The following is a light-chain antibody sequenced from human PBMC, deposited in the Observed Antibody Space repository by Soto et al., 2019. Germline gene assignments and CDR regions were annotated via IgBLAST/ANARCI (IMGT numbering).Light chain of an antibody. J-gene: IGLJ2*01. V-gene: IGLV2-14*01. Sequence: QSVLTQPASVSGSPGXSXTISCTGTSSDVGGYNYVSWYQQHPGKAPKLMIYDVSNRPSGVSNRFSGSKSGNTASLTISGLQAEDEADYYCSSYTSSSTLVFGGGTKLTVL. CDR3: SSYTSSSTLV. CDR1: SSDVGGYNY. CDR2: DVS.